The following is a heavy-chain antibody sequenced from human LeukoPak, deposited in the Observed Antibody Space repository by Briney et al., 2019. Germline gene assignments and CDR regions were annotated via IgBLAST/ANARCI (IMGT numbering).Heavy chain of an antibody. J-gene: IGHJ6*03. D-gene: IGHD5-12*01. CDR1: GGSISSSSYY. CDR2: IYYSGST. Sequence: SETLSLTCTVSGGSISSSSYYWSWIRQPPGKGLEWIGYIYYSGSTNYNPSLKSRVTISVDTSKNQFSLKLSSVTAADTAVYYCARAVVAASYYYYMDVWGKGTTVTVSS. CDR3: ARAVVAASYYYYMDV. V-gene: IGHV4-61*05.